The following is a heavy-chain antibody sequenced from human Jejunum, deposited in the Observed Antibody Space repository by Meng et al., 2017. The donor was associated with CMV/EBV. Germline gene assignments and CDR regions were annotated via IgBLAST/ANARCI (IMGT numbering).Heavy chain of an antibody. CDR2: IYYSGNT. Sequence: VAGASVSSGSYVWSWIRQPPGKGLESIGYIYYSGNTNYNPSLKSRATISVDTSKNQFSLRLTSVTAADTAVYYCARVVLYHYGMDVWGHGTTVTVSS. J-gene: IGHJ6*02. CDR1: GASVSSGSYV. D-gene: IGHD6-6*01. CDR3: ARVVLYHYGMDV. V-gene: IGHV4-61*01.